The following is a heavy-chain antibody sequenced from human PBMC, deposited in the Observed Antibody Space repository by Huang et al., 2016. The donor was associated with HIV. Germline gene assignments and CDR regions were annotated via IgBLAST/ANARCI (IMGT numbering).Heavy chain of an antibody. CDR3: ATTDESLATSVDH. CDR1: GYIFSNYW. V-gene: IGHV5-51*03. CDR2: VHPGNPDT. J-gene: IGHJ4*02. Sequence: EVQLAQSGAEVKKPGESLKISCKASGYIFSNYWIGWVRQMPGKALEWLGFVHPGNPDTRYGPSFYGRVTVSVERSIATGYLQWSSLRPSDAARYYCATTDESLATSVDHWGRGTMLTVSS.